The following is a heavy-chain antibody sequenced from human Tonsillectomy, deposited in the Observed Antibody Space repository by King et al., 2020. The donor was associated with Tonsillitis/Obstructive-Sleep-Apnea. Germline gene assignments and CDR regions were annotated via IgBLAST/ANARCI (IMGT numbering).Heavy chain of an antibody. CDR1: GFTFRSYA. CDR3: ATNYMSVAADFDY. Sequence: VQLVESGGSLVQPGGSLRLSCTASGFTFRSYAMSWVRQAPGKGLEWVSRITGAGLTTSYADSVKGRFTISRDNSKNTLYLQMNSLRADATAVYYCATNYMSVAADFDYWGQGTLVTVSS. D-gene: IGHD6-19*01. V-gene: IGHV3-23*04. CDR2: ITGAGLTT. J-gene: IGHJ4*02.